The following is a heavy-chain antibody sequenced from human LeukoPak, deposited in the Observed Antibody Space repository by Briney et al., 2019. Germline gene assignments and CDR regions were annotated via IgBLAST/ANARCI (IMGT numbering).Heavy chain of an antibody. Sequence: GGSLRLSCAASGFTFDDYAMHWVRQAPGKGLEWVSGISWNSGSIGYADSVKGRFTISRDNAKNSLYLQMNSLRAEDTALYYCAKDMEDMIRGAFDIWGQGTMVTVSS. CDR1: GFTFDDYA. CDR3: AKDMEDMIRGAFDI. CDR2: ISWNSGSI. D-gene: IGHD2-15*01. V-gene: IGHV3-9*01. J-gene: IGHJ3*02.